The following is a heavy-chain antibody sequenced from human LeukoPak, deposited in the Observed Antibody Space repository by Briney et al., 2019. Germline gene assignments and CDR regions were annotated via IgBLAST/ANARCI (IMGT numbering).Heavy chain of an antibody. Sequence: ASVNVSCKASGYTFTSYYMRWVRQAPGQGLEWMGWINPNSGSTNYAQKLQGRVTMTTDTSISTAYMELSRQRSDYTAVYYCARGGPLRFLEWLPRPNDAFDIWGQGTMVTVSS. CDR2: INPNSGST. D-gene: IGHD3-3*01. CDR3: ARGGPLRFLEWLPRPNDAFDI. CDR1: GYTFTSYY. V-gene: IGHV1-2*02. J-gene: IGHJ3*02.